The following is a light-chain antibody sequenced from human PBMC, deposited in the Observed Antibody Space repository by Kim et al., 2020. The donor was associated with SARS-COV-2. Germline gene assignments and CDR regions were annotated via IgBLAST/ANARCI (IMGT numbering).Light chain of an antibody. Sequence: SYELTQPPSVSVSPGQTASITCSGDKLGDKYACWYQQKPGQSPVVVIYQDNKRPSGIPERFSGSNSGNTATLTISGTQAMDEADYYCQAWDSSTACYVFG. CDR2: QDN. CDR3: QAWDSSTACYV. V-gene: IGLV3-1*01. CDR1: KLGDKY. J-gene: IGLJ1*01.